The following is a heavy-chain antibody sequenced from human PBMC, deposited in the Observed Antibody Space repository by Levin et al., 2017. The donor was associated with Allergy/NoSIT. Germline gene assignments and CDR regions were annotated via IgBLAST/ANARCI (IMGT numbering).Heavy chain of an antibody. CDR2: INPNSGGT. J-gene: IGHJ4*02. Sequence: ASVKVSCKASGYTFTGYYMHWVRQAPGQGLEWMGWINPNSGGTNYAQKFQGRVTMTRDTSISTAYMELSRLRSDDTAVYYCAREVSYYDILTGARRRFDYWGQGTLVTVSS. D-gene: IGHD3-9*01. V-gene: IGHV1-2*02. CDR1: GYTFTGYY. CDR3: AREVSYYDILTGARRRFDY.